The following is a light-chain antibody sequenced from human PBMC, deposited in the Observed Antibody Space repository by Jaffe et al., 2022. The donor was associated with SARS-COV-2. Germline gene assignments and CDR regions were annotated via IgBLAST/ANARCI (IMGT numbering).Light chain of an antibody. CDR2: DVN. CDR3: SSYTTSTTVV. CDR1: SSDVGGYNH. Sequence: QSALTQPASVSGSPGLSITISCTGASSDVGGYNHVSWYQHHPGKAPKLMIFDVNNRPSGVSDRFSGSKSGNTASLTISGLQAEDEADYYCSSYTTSTTVVFGGGTKVTVL. J-gene: IGLJ2*01. V-gene: IGLV2-14*03.